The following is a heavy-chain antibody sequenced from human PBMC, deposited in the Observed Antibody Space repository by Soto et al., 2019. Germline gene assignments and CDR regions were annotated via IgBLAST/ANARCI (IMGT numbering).Heavy chain of an antibody. CDR3: AKGVPGIAVAGTGYFQH. D-gene: IGHD6-19*01. J-gene: IGHJ1*01. CDR1: GFTFSSYA. Sequence: GGSLRLSCAASGFTFSSYAMSWVRQAPGKGLEWVSGISGSGDSTYYADSVKGRFTISRDNSKNTLYLQMNSLRAEDTAVYYCAKGVPGIAVAGTGYFQHWGQGTLVTVYS. V-gene: IGHV3-23*01. CDR2: ISGSGDST.